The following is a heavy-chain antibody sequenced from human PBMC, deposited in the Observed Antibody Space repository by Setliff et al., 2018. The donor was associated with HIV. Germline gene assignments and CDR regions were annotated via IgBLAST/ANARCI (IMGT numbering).Heavy chain of an antibody. V-gene: IGHV1-8*02. CDR1: GYTFTSYD. D-gene: IGHD4-17*01. J-gene: IGHJ4*02. CDR3: ARGAQDYEDYYFDY. CDR2: MNPNSGNT. Sequence: ASVKVSCKASGYTFTSYDINWVRQATGQGLEWMGWMNPNSGNTGYAQKFQGRVTMTRNTSKGTAYMELSSLRPDDTALYFCARGAQDYEDYYFDYWGQGTLVTVSS.